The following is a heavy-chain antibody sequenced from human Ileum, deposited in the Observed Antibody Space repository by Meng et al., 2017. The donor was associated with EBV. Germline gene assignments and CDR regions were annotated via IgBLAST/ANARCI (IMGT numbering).Heavy chain of an antibody. CDR3: ASLYGDSSVWYLDL. CDR2: IYYSGST. Sequence: QVQLQESGPGLVKPSQTLSLTCPVSGGSIRSGNHYWSWIRQHPGKGLEYIGYIYYSGSTYYNPSLKSRVIISVDTSKNQFSLRLNSVTAADTAVYYCASLYGDSSVWYLDLWGRGTLVNVSS. D-gene: IGHD4-17*01. J-gene: IGHJ2*01. V-gene: IGHV4-31*03. CDR1: GGSIRSGNHY.